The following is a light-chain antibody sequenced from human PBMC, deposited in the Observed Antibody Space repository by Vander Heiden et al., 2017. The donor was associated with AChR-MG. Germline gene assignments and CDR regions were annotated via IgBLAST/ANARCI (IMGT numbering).Light chain of an antibody. Sequence: HSALPQPASASGSPGQSITISCAGTSSDVGTYNLVSWYQHHPGKAPKLIIYEVSKRPSGVSNRFSGSKSGNTASLTISGLQAEDEADYYCCSYAGSSTLGVFGTGTKVTVL. J-gene: IGLJ1*01. CDR1: SSDVGTYNL. V-gene: IGLV2-23*02. CDR2: EVS. CDR3: CSYAGSSTLGV.